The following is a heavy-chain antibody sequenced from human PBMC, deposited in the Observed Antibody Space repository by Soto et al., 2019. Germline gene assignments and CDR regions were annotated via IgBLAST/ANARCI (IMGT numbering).Heavy chain of an antibody. CDR2: ITWNSGSI. CDR3: AKGSSSWYEVPYDY. CDR1: GFTFDDYA. Sequence: EVQLVESGGGLVQPGRSLRLSCAASGFTFDDYAMYWVRQAPGKGLEWVSGITWNSGSIGYAGSVKGRFTISRDNAKNSLYLPMNRLRAEDTALYYCAKGSSSWYEVPYDYWGQGTLVTVSS. D-gene: IGHD6-13*01. V-gene: IGHV3-9*01. J-gene: IGHJ4*02.